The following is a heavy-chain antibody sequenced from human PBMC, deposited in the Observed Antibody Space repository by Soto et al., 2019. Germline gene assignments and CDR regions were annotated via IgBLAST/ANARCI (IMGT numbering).Heavy chain of an antibody. D-gene: IGHD3-10*01. CDR3: ARDGGGTVRGVIITQKYYFDY. CDR1: GFTFSSYG. CDR2: IWYDGSNK. Sequence: GGSLRLSCAASGFTFSSYGMHWVRQAPGKGLEWVAVIWYDGSNKYYADSVKGRFTISRDNSKNTLYLQMNSLRAEDTAVYYCARDGGGTVRGVIITQKYYFDYWGQGTLVTVSS. V-gene: IGHV3-33*01. J-gene: IGHJ4*02.